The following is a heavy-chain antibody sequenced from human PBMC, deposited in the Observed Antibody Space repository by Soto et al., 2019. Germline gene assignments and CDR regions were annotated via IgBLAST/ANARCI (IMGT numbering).Heavy chain of an antibody. CDR1: GFSFSNYN. Sequence: GGSLRLSCVASGFSFSNYNMNWVRQAPGKGLEWVSYITDSSDTVHYADSVRGRFTISRDSAESSLYLQMNSLRDEDTAVYFCARDFGHGYYLDYWGRGTLVTVSS. CDR2: ITDSSDTV. J-gene: IGHJ4*02. CDR3: ARDFGHGYYLDY. D-gene: IGHD3-3*01. V-gene: IGHV3-48*02.